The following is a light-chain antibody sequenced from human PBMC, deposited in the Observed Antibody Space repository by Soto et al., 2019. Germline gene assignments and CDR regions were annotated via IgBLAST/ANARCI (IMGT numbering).Light chain of an antibody. CDR3: QQYGSSGT. V-gene: IGKV3-20*01. Sequence: DIVLTQSPGTLYLSPGERATLSCRASQSVSSGYLAWYQQRPGQAPSLLIYGASNRATGIPDRFSGSGSGTEFTLTISRLEPEDFAVYYCQQYGSSGTFGQGTKVDIK. CDR2: GAS. CDR1: QSVSSGY. J-gene: IGKJ1*01.